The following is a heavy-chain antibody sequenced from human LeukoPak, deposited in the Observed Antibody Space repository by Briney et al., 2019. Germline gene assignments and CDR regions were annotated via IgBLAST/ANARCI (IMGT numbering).Heavy chain of an antibody. CDR2: IRYDGSNK. J-gene: IGHJ3*02. CDR1: GISFSRYG. V-gene: IGHV3-30*02. Sequence: GGSLRLSCAASGISFSRYGMHWVRQAPGKGLEWVAFIRYDGSNKYYADSVKGRFTISRDNYKNTLSLQMKSLRVEDTAVYYCAKDPYYSGSSRDAYDIWGQGTMVTISS. CDR3: AKDPYYSGSSRDAYDI. D-gene: IGHD1-26*01.